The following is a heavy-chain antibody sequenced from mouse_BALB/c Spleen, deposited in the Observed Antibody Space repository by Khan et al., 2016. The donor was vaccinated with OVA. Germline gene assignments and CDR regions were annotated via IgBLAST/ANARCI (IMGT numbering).Heavy chain of an antibody. CDR2: INTATGEP. D-gene: IGHD1-1*01. J-gene: IGHJ3*01. Sequence: QIQLVQSGPELKKPGETVKISCKASGYTFTDYSMHWVKRAPGQGLKWMGWINTATGEPTYADDFKGRFAFSLETSASTAYLQINNLKNEDTATYFCARNFLYYYGSSPFAYWGQGTLVTVSA. CDR3: ARNFLYYYGSSPFAY. CDR1: GYTFTDYS. V-gene: IGHV9-2-1*01.